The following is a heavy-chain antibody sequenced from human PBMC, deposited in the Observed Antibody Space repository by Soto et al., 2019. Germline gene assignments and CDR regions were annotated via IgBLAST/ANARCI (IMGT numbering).Heavy chain of an antibody. Sequence: QVQLVQSGXXXXXXGASVKVSCKASGYTFTSYDINWVRQATGQGLEWMGWMNPNSGNTGYAQKSQGRDTMTRNTSISTAYMELSTLRSEDPAVYYCAREGVRGMDVWGQGTTVTVSS. CDR1: GYTFTSYD. J-gene: IGHJ6*02. CDR2: MNPNSGNT. D-gene: IGHD3-16*01. V-gene: IGHV1-8*01. CDR3: AREGVRGMDV.